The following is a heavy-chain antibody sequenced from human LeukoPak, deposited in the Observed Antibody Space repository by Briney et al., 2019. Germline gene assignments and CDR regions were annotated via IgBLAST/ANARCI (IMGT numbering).Heavy chain of an antibody. Sequence: GGSLRLSCAASGFTFSSYGMHWVRQAPGKGLEWVAVISNDGSNKYYADSVKGRFTISRDNSKNTLYLQMNSLRAEDTAVYYCAKDDGWGRDYGGMDIWGQGTMVTVSS. CDR3: AKDDGWGRDYGGMDI. D-gene: IGHD4-23*01. CDR2: ISNDGSNK. V-gene: IGHV3-30*18. CDR1: GFTFSSYG. J-gene: IGHJ3*02.